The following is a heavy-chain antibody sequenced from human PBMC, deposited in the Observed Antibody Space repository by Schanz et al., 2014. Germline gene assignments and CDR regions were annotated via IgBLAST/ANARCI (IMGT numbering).Heavy chain of an antibody. D-gene: IGHD2-8*02. CDR1: GFTFSSYA. CDR3: ARDSLRGATGGYGMDV. Sequence: EGQLLESGGGLIQPGGSLRLSCAASGFTFSSYAMSWVRQAPGKGLEWVSTISASGGSTYYADSVKGRFTISRDNAKNSLYLQMNSLRAEDTAVYYCARDSLRGATGGYGMDVWGKGTTVTVSS. J-gene: IGHJ6*04. V-gene: IGHV3-23*01. CDR2: ISASGGST.